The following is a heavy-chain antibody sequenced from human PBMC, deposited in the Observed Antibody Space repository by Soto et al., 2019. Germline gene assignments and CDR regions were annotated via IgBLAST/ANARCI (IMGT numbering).Heavy chain of an antibody. Sequence: PSETLSLTCTVSGGSISSYYWSWIRQPPGKGLEWIGYIYYSGSTNYNPSLKSRVTISVDTSKNQFSLKLSSVTAADTAVYYCARDVDVEGSGSPYGMDVCGQGPTVTVYS. CDR2: IYYSGST. D-gene: IGHD3-10*01. J-gene: IGHJ6*02. CDR3: ARDVDVEGSGSPYGMDV. CDR1: GGSISSYY. V-gene: IGHV4-59*01.